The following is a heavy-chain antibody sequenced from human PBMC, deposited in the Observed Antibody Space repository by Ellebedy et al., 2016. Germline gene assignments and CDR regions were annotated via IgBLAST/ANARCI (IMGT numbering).Heavy chain of an antibody. CDR1: GFTFGDYA. CDR2: IRSKAYGGTT. V-gene: IGHV3-49*03. CDR3: TRGVVPAADDWFNP. J-gene: IGHJ5*02. D-gene: IGHD2-2*01. Sequence: GGSLRLXCTASGFTFGDYAMSWFRQAPGKGLEWVGFIRSKAYGGTTEYAASAKGRFTISRDDSKSIAYLQMNSLKTEDTAVYYCTRGVVPAADDWFNPWGQGTLVTVSS.